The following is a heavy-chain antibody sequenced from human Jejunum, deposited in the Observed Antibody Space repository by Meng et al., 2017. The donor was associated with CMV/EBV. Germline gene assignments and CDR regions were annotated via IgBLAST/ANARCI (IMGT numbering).Heavy chain of an antibody. CDR3: TKISHSSGLD. Sequence: GASGSTFRSYWMNWGRQVPGKGPVGVARTSGEGGSTAYADFAKGRFTISRDNAKNTLSLEMNSLRAEDTAIYYCTKISHSSGLDWGQGIWVTVSS. CDR2: TSGEGGST. V-gene: IGHV3-74*01. J-gene: IGHJ4*02. D-gene: IGHD3-22*01. CDR1: GSTFRSYW.